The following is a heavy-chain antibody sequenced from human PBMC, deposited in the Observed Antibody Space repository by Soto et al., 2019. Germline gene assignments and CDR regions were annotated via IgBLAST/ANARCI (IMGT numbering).Heavy chain of an antibody. CDR3: TRGECSSVYCFTRWALDF. V-gene: IGHV4-34*01. Sequence: QVQLQQWGAGLLKPSETLSLTCEVHGGSFSGYYWTWIRHTPGKGLEWIGEISHSGTTNYQPSLTSRVTISADPSKKEFSLNLTSVTAADSGVYYCTRGECSSVYCFTRWALDFWGQGTVVTVSS. J-gene: IGHJ3*01. CDR1: GGSFSGYY. CDR2: ISHSGTT. D-gene: IGHD2-2*01.